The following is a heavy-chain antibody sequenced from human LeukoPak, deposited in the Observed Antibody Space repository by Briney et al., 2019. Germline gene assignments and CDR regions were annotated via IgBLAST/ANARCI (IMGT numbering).Heavy chain of an antibody. CDR1: GFTFSSYS. V-gene: IGHV3-21*01. CDR2: ISSSSSYI. J-gene: IGHJ4*02. CDR3: ARQYRANTYYFDY. D-gene: IGHD3-16*02. Sequence: PGGSLRLSCAASGFTFSSYSMNWVRQAPGKGLEWVSSISSSSSYIYYADSVKGRFTISRDNAKNSLYLQINSLRAEDTAVYDCARQYRANTYYFDYWGQGTLVTVSS.